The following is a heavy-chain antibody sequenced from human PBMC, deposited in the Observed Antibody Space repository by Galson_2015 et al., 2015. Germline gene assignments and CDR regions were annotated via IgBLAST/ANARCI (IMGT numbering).Heavy chain of an antibody. CDR2: ISGDGVRT. J-gene: IGHJ4*02. D-gene: IGHD4-23*01. V-gene: IGHV3-64*01. CDR1: GFTFASYG. Sequence: SVRLSCAASGFTFASYGMQWVRQAAGKGLENVSAISGDGVRTAYASSVKGRFTISRDNYKNTQYLQMGSLRAYDMAMYYCARDDYGGSSGFWGQGTLVTVSS. CDR3: ARDDYGGSSGF.